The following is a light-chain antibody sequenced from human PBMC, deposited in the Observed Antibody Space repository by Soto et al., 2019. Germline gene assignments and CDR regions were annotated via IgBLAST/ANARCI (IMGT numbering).Light chain of an antibody. CDR3: QQYNSYPWT. J-gene: IGKJ1*01. CDR2: DAS. Sequence: DIQMTQSPSTLSASVGDRVTITCRASQSISSWLAWYQQKPGKAPKLLIYDASSLESGFPSRFSGSGSGTEFTLTIICLKPDDFATYYCQQYNSYPWTFGQGTKVEIK. CDR1: QSISSW. V-gene: IGKV1-5*01.